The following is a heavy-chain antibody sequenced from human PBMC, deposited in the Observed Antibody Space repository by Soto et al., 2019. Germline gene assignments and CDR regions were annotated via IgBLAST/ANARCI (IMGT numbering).Heavy chain of an antibody. CDR2: ISAGYGNT. CDR3: AIFLWVVGPPDQLAY. Sequence: ASVKVSCKTSGYTFTTYAMHWVRQAPGQSLEWMGWISAGYGNTKYSQKFQGRVTITRDTSASTAYMELSGLTSEDTAVYYCAIFLWVVGPPDQLAYCGQGSLVPGSS. V-gene: IGHV1-3*01. CDR1: GYTFTTYA. J-gene: IGHJ1*01. D-gene: IGHD1-26*01.